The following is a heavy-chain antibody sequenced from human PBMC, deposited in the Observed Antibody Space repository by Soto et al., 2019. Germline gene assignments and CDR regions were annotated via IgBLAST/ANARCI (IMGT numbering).Heavy chain of an antibody. Sequence: SETLSLTCTVSGGSISSYYWSWIRQHPGKGLEWIGYIYYSGSTYYNPSLKSRVTISVDTSKNQFSLKLSSVTAADTAVYYCARANYIVVVPAATANWFDPWGQGTLVTVSS. J-gene: IGHJ5*02. V-gene: IGHV4-59*06. D-gene: IGHD2-2*01. CDR3: ARANYIVVVPAATANWFDP. CDR2: IYYSGST. CDR1: GGSISSYY.